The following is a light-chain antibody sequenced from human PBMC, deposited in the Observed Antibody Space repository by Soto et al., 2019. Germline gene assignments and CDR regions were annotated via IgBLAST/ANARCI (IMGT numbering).Light chain of an antibody. CDR1: SSDVGGYNY. CDR2: DVS. CDR3: CSYAGSSYVV. Sequence: QSALTQPRSVSGSPEQSVTISCTGTSSDVGGYNYVSWYQQHPGKAPKLMIYDVSKRPSGVPDRFSGSKSGNTASLTISGLQAEDEADYYCCSYAGSSYVVFGGGTKLTVL. V-gene: IGLV2-11*01. J-gene: IGLJ2*01.